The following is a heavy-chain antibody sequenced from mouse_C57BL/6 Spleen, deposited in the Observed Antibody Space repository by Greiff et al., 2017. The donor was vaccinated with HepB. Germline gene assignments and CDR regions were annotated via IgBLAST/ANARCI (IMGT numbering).Heavy chain of an antibody. Sequence: EVQLQQSGPELVKPGASVKMSCKASGYTFTDYNMHWVKQSHGKSLEWIGYINPNNGGTSYNQKFKGKATLTVNKSSSTAYMELRSLTSEDSAVYYCARAAIYYGYGYYAMDYWGQGTSVTVAS. CDR2: INPNNGGT. V-gene: IGHV1-22*01. D-gene: IGHD2-2*01. CDR1: GYTFTDYN. J-gene: IGHJ4*01. CDR3: ARAAIYYGYGYYAMDY.